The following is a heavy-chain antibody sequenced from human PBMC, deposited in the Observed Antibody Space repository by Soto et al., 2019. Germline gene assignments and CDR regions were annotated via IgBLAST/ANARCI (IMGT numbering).Heavy chain of an antibody. D-gene: IGHD3-10*01. CDR1: GGSISSSNW. J-gene: IGHJ4*02. V-gene: IGHV4-4*02. CDR3: ARERINMVRGMDY. Sequence: SETLSLTCAVSGGSISSSNWWSWVRQPPGKGLEWIGEIYHSGSTNYNPSLKSRVTISVDKSKNQFSLKLSSVTAADTAVYYCARERINMVRGMDYWGQGTLVTVSS. CDR2: IYHSGST.